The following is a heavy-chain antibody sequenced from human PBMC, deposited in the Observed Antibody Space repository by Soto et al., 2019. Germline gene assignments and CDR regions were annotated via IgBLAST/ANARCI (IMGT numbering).Heavy chain of an antibody. Sequence: EVQLLESGGGLVQPGGSLRLSCAASGFTFSSYAMSWVRQAPGKGLEWVSAISGSGGSTYYADSVKGRFTISRDNSKNTLYLQMNSLRAEDTAIYYCAKVLGGATTGYYFDYWGQGTLVTVSS. D-gene: IGHD1-26*01. CDR3: AKVLGGATTGYYFDY. CDR1: GFTFSSYA. J-gene: IGHJ4*02. CDR2: ISGSGGST. V-gene: IGHV3-23*01.